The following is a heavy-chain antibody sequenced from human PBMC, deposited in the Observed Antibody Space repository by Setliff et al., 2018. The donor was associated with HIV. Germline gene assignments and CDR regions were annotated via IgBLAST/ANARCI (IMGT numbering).Heavy chain of an antibody. J-gene: IGHJ5*01. CDR1: GGSINTSSYY. CDR2: IYHDGTT. D-gene: IGHD6-19*01. CDR3: AGHPVTSGWLSLNWFDP. V-gene: IGHV4-39*07. Sequence: SETLSLTCSVSGGSINTSSYYWAWVRQPPGNELEWIGSIYHDGTTHYRSSLRSRAAISIDTSKSQISLKVRSVTAADKAVYFCAGHPVTSGWLSLNWFDPWGQGILVTVSS.